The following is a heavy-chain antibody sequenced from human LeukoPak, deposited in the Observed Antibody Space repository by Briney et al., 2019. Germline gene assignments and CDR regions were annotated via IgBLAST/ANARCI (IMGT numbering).Heavy chain of an antibody. CDR2: IIPIFGTA. CDR3: AREGRDGYNRVFDI. V-gene: IGHV1-69*05. CDR1: GGTFSSYA. D-gene: IGHD5-24*01. J-gene: IGHJ3*02. Sequence: SVKVSCKASGGTFSSYAISWVRQAPGQGLEWMGGIIPIFGTANYAQKFQGRVTITTDESTSPAYMELSSLRSEDTAVYYCAREGRDGYNRVFDIWGQGTMVTVSS.